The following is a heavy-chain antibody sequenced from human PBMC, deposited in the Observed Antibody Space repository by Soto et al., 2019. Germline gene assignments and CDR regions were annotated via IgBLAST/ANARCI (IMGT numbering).Heavy chain of an antibody. D-gene: IGHD3-16*01. CDR2: ISDDSSRT. CDR1: GFSFSTFE. V-gene: IGHV3-23*01. J-gene: IGHJ5*01. Sequence: EVQLLESGGGLVQPGGSLRLSCAASGFSFSTFEMSWVRQAPGRGLKWVAFISDDSSRTYYADAVKGRFTISRDNSKYTLYLQMNSLTAEDTAVYACGKGGWLDFCGQGPLVTVSS. CDR3: GKGGWLDF.